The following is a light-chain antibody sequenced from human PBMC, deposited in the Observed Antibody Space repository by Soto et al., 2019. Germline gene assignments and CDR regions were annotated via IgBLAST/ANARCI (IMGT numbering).Light chain of an antibody. V-gene: IGKV3-20*01. CDR3: HQYGGSPQT. CDR1: QSVSNY. Sequence: EIVLTQSPGTLSLSPGERATLSCRASQSVSNYLAWYQRKPGQAPRLLIYGASSRATGIPDRFSGSGSGTDFTLTISRLEPEDFAVYYCHQYGGSPQTFAQGTKVEIK. J-gene: IGKJ1*01. CDR2: GAS.